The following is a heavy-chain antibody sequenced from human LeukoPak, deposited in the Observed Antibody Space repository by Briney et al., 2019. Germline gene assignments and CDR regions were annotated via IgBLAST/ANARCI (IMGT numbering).Heavy chain of an antibody. CDR3: AKDHPSSGWYQSLDDY. D-gene: IGHD6-19*01. Sequence: GGSLRLSCAASGFTVSNNYMSWVRQAPGKGLEWVSAISGSGGSTYYADSVKGRSTISRDNSKDTLYLQMNSLRAEDTAVYYCAKDHPSSGWYQSLDDYWGQGTLVTVSS. CDR2: ISGSGGST. CDR1: GFTVSNNY. V-gene: IGHV3-23*01. J-gene: IGHJ4*02.